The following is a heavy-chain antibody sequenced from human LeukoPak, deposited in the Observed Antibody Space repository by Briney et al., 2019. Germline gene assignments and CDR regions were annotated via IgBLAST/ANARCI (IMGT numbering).Heavy chain of an antibody. J-gene: IGHJ4*02. Sequence: SETLSLTCTVSGGSISGYYWSWLRQPPGKGLEWIGYIFSSGSTNYNPSLKSRVTISVDASKNQFSLKLSSVTAADTAVYCCARVDEYYDFWSGYYGGVFDYWGQGTLVTVSS. CDR1: GGSISGYY. V-gene: IGHV4-59*12. CDR2: IFSSGST. CDR3: ARVDEYYDFWSGYYGGVFDY. D-gene: IGHD3-3*01.